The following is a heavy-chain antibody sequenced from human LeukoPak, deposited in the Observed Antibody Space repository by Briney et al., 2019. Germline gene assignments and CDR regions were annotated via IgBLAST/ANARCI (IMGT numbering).Heavy chain of an antibody. CDR1: GFTSSSYG. Sequence: PGGSLRLSCAASGFTSSSYGMSWIRQAPGKGLEGVSAISGSGGSTYYADSVKGRFTISRDNSKNTLYLQMNSLRAEDTAVYYCAKDRYYYGSGDEIDYWGQGTLVTVSS. V-gene: IGHV3-23*01. CDR3: AKDRYYYGSGDEIDY. J-gene: IGHJ4*02. CDR2: ISGSGGST. D-gene: IGHD3-10*01.